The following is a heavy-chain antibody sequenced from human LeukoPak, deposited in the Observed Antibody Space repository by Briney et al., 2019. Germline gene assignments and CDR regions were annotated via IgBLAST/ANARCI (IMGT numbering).Heavy chain of an antibody. V-gene: IGHV5-51*01. J-gene: IGHJ5*02. CDR3: ARSDGQARFDP. CDR2: MYPGDSDT. Sequence: GESLKISCKSSGYTFTTYWIAWVRQMPGKGLEWMGIMYPGDSDTKYSPSFQGQVTISADKSISTAYLQWSSLKASDTAIYYCARSDGQARFDPWGQGTLVTVSS. CDR1: GYTFTTYW.